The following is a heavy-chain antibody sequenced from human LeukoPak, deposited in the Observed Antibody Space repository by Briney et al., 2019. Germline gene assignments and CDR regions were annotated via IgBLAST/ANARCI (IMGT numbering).Heavy chain of an antibody. CDR2: IYYSGST. CDR3: ARDGVGATTDYYYYYMDV. D-gene: IGHD1-26*01. J-gene: IGHJ6*03. Sequence: PSETLSLTCTVSGGSISSSSYYWGWIRQPPGKGLEWIGSIYYSGSTYYNPSLKSRVTISVDTSRNQFSLKLSSVTAADTAVYYCARDGVGATTDYYYYYMDVWGKGTTVTVSS. CDR1: GGSISSSSYY. V-gene: IGHV4-39*07.